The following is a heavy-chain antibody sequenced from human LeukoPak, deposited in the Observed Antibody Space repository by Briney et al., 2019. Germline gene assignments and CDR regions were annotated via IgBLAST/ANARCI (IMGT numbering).Heavy chain of an antibody. CDR3: AREGGAWYSGSYYFDY. V-gene: IGHV4-59*12. CDR1: GGSISSYH. J-gene: IGHJ4*02. CDR2: VYYSGST. Sequence: SETLSLTCTVSGGSISSYHWSWIRQPPGKGLEWIGYVYYSGSTNYNPSLKSRVTMSVDTSKNQFSLKLSSVTAADTAVYYCAREGGAWYSGSYYFDYWGQGTLVTVSS. D-gene: IGHD1-26*01.